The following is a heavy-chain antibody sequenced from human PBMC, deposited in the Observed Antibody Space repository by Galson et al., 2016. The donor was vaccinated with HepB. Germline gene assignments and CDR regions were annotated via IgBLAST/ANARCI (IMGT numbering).Heavy chain of an antibody. Sequence: SLRLSCAASGFTFGDYAMSWFRQAPGKGLEWVGFIRSKAYGGTTEYAASVKGRFTISRDDSKSIAYLQMNSLKAEDTAVYFCSRVVGSGVFDYWGQGTLVTVSS. J-gene: IGHJ4*02. CDR3: SRVVGSGVFDY. CDR2: IRSKAYGGTT. D-gene: IGHD1-26*01. V-gene: IGHV3-49*03. CDR1: GFTFGDYA.